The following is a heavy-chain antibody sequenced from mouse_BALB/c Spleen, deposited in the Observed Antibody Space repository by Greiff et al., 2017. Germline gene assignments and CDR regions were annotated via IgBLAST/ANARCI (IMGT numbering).Heavy chain of an antibody. CDR2: INPYNGDT. CDR3: GTDYYGSSPYAMDY. V-gene: IGHV1-37*01. D-gene: IGHD1-1*01. Sequence: EVKLMESGPELVKPGASVKISCKASGYSFTGYFMNWVKQSHGKSLEWIGRINPYNGDTFYNQKFKGKATLTVDKSSSTAHMELLSLTSEDSAVYYCGTDYYGSSPYAMDYWGQGTSVTVSS. J-gene: IGHJ4*01. CDR1: GYSFTGYF.